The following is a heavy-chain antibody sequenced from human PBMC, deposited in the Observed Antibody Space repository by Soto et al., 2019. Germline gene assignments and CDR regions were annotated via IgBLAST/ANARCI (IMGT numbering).Heavy chain of an antibody. CDR3: ARAAHSSVFYGGSANWFDP. Sequence: EVQLVESGGGLVQPGRSLRLSCAASGFTFDDYAMDWVRQAPGKGLEWVSGISWNGGDIGYADSVKGRFTISRDNAKNALYLQMNSPRVEDTALYYCARAAHSSVFYGGSANWFDPWGRGTLVTVSS. CDR2: ISWNGGDI. D-gene: IGHD4-17*01. CDR1: GFTFDDYA. J-gene: IGHJ5*02. V-gene: IGHV3-9*01.